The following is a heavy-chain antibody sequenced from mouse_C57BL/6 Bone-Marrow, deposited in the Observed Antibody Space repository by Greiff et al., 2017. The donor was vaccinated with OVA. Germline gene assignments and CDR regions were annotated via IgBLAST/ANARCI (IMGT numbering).Heavy chain of an antibody. CDR3: ARSILMAGYFDV. V-gene: IGHV1-50*01. CDR2: IDPSDSYT. CDR1: GYTFTSYW. Sequence: QVQLKQPGAELVKPGASVKLSCKASGYTFTSYWMQWVKQRPGQGLEWIGEIDPSDSYTNYNQKFKGKATLTVDTSSSTAYMQLSSLTSEDSAVYYGARSILMAGYFDVWGTGTTVTVSS. J-gene: IGHJ1*03.